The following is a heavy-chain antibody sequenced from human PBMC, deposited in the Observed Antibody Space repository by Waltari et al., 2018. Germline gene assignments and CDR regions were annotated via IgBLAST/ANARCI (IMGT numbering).Heavy chain of an antibody. CDR1: GYSISSGYY. CDR3: ARRRYYDSSGYPYGMDV. Sequence: QVQLQESGPGLVKPSETLSLTCAVSGYSISSGYYWGWIRQPPGKGLEWIGSIYHSGSTSYNPSLKSRVTISVDTSKNQFSLKLSSVTAADTAVYYCARRRYYDSSGYPYGMDVWGQGTTVTVSS. J-gene: IGHJ6*02. V-gene: IGHV4-38-2*01. CDR2: IYHSGST. D-gene: IGHD3-22*01.